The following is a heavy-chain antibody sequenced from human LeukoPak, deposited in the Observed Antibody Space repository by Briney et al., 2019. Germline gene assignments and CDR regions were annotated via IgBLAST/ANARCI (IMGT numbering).Heavy chain of an antibody. V-gene: IGHV1-2*02. Sequence: GASVKVSCKASGYTFTGYYMHWVRQAPGQGLEWMGWINPNSGGTNYAQKFQGRVTMTRDTSISTAYMELSRLRSDDTAVYYCARELATGYYGSGSYPGYWGQGTLVTVSS. CDR1: GYTFTGYY. J-gene: IGHJ4*02. CDR2: INPNSGGT. D-gene: IGHD3-10*01. CDR3: ARELATGYYGSGSYPGY.